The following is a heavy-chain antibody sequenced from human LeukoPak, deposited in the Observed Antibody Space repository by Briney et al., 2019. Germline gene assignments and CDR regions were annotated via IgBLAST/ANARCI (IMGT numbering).Heavy chain of an antibody. CDR2: INAGNGNT. V-gene: IGHV1-3*01. D-gene: IGHD2-2*01. CDR3: ARDEYQLLWPPFDYYHYYGMDV. CDR1: GYTFTSYA. J-gene: IGHJ6*02. Sequence: ASVKVSCKASGYTFTSYAMHWVRQAPGQRLEWMGWINAGNGNTKYSQKFQGRVTITRDTSASTAYMELSSLRSEDTAVYYCARDEYQLLWPPFDYYHYYGMDVWGQGTTVTVSS.